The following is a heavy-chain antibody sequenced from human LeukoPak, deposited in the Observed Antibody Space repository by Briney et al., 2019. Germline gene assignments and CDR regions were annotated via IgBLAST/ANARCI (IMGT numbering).Heavy chain of an antibody. V-gene: IGHV4-59*05. CDR3: ARQGSMVRGGIIFDY. D-gene: IGHD3-10*01. Sequence: SETLSLTCTVSGGSISSYYWSWIRQPPGKGLEWIGSIYYSGSTYYNPSLKSRVTISVDTSKNQFSLKLSSVTAADTAVYYCARQGSMVRGGIIFDYWGQGTLVTVSS. J-gene: IGHJ4*02. CDR2: IYYSGST. CDR1: GGSISSYY.